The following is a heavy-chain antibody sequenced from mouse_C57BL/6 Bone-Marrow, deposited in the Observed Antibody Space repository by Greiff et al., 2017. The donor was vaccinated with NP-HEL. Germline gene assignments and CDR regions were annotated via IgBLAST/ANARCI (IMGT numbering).Heavy chain of an antibody. J-gene: IGHJ4*01. CDR1: GYTFTSYW. CDR3: ARKESPYYSNLYYAMDY. Sequence: QVHVKQPGAELVKPGASVKLSCKASGYTFTSYWMHWVKQRPGQGLEWIGMIHPNSGSTNYNEKFKSKATLTVDKSSSTAYMQLSSLTSEDSAVYYCARKESPYYSNLYYAMDYWGQGTSVTVSS. V-gene: IGHV1-64*01. CDR2: IHPNSGST. D-gene: IGHD2-5*01.